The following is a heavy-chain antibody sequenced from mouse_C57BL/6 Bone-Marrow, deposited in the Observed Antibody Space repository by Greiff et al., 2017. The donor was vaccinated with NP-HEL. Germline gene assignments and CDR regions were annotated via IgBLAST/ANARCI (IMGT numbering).Heavy chain of an antibody. CDR1: GYTFTSYW. D-gene: IGHD6-1*01. J-gene: IGHJ3*01. CDR3: ARVMGSAGFAY. CDR2: IHPNSGST. V-gene: IGHV1-64*01. Sequence: QVQLKESGAELVKPGASVKLSCKASGYTFTSYWMHWVKQRPGQGLEWIGMIHPNSGSTNYNEKFKSKATLTVDKSSSTAYMQLSSLTSEDSAVYYCARVMGSAGFAYWGQGTLVTVSA.